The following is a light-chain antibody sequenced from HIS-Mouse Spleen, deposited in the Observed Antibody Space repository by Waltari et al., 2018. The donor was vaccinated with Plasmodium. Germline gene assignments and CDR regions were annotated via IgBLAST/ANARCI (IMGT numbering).Light chain of an antibody. CDR1: QSVSSN. CDR2: GAS. CDR3: QQYNNWSFT. J-gene: IGKJ3*01. V-gene: IGKV3-15*01. Sequence: EIVMTQSPATLSVSPGERATRSCRASQSVSSNLAWYQQKPGQAPRLLIYGASTRATGIPARFSGSGSGTEFTRTISSLQSEDFAVYYCQQYNNWSFTFGPGTKVDIK.